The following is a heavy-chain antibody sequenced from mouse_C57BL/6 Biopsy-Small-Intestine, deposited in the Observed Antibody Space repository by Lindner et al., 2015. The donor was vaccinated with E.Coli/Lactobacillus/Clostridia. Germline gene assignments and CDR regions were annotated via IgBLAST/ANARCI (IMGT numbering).Heavy chain of an antibody. Sequence: VQLQESGAELVKPGASVKLSCKASGYTFTEYNVYWIKQKSGQGLEWIGWFYPGSGSIKYNEKFKDKATLTADKSSNTVYLELSRLTSEDSAVYFCARHEEGIYYGNFCFAYWGQGTTLTVSS. CDR1: GYTFTEYN. CDR3: ARHEEGIYYGNFCFAY. J-gene: IGHJ2*01. V-gene: IGHV1-62-2*01. CDR2: FYPGSGSI. D-gene: IGHD2-1*01.